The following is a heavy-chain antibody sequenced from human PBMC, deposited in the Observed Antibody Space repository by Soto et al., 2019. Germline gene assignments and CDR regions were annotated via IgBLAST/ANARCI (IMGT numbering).Heavy chain of an antibody. CDR3: VRDPRGYYYDSSGYYLDAFDI. J-gene: IGHJ3*02. CDR1: GGSISSGGYY. V-gene: IGHV4-31*03. CDR2: IYYSGST. Sequence: SETLSLTCTVSGGSISSGGYYWSWIRQHPGKGMEWIGYIYYSGSTYYNPSLKSRVTISVDTSKNQFSLKLSSVTAADTAVYYCVRDPRGYYYDSSGYYLDAFDIWGQGTMVTVSS. D-gene: IGHD3-22*01.